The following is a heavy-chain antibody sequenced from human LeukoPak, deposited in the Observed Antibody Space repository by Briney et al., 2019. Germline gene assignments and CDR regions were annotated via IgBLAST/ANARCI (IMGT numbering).Heavy chain of an antibody. J-gene: IGHJ4*02. CDR1: GYTFTSYG. CDR2: ISAYNGNT. V-gene: IGHV1-18*01. Sequence: ASVKVSCKASGYTFTSYGISWVRQAPGQGLEWMGWISAYNGNTNYAQKLQGRVTMTTDTSTSTAYMELRSLRSDDTAVYYCAQALRGYGYFDYWGQGTLVTVSS. D-gene: IGHD5-12*01. CDR3: AQALRGYGYFDY.